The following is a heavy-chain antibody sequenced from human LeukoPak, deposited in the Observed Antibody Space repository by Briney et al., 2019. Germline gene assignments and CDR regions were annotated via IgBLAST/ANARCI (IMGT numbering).Heavy chain of an antibody. Sequence: PGGSLRLSCAASGFTLSRYGMHWVRQAPAKGLEWVAGIWFDGSHKNYAESVQGRFTISRDNSKSTLYLQMSSLRAEDTAVYYCARDGGSVTNQVYFDLWGRGTLVTVSS. CDR3: ARDGGSVTNQVYFDL. J-gene: IGHJ4*02. V-gene: IGHV3-33*01. CDR2: IWFDGSHK. D-gene: IGHD4-17*01. CDR1: GFTLSRYG.